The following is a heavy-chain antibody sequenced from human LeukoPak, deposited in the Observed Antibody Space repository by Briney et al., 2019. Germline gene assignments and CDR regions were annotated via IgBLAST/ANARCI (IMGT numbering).Heavy chain of an antibody. J-gene: IGHJ4*02. CDR1: GGTFSSYA. CDR2: IIPIFGTA. V-gene: IGHV1-69*06. D-gene: IGHD3-16*01. CDR3: ARVRYRLAETYIDY. Sequence: ASVKVSCKASGGTFSSYAISWVRQAPGQGLEWMGGIIPIFGTANYAQKFQGRVTITADKSTSTAYMELSSLRSEDTAVYYCARVRYRLAETYIDYWGQGTLVTVSS.